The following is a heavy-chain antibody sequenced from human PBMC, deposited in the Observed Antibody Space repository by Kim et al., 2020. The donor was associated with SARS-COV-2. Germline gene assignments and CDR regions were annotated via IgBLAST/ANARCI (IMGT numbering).Heavy chain of an antibody. V-gene: IGHV3-21*01. CDR3: AQRGYSYGPFDY. Sequence: GGSLRLSCAASGFTFSNYGMSWVRQAPGKGLEWVSSISSSSYYISYADSVKGRFTISRDNAKNSLYLQMNSLRADDTAVYYCAQRGYSYGPFDYWGQGTPVTVPS. CDR1: GFTFSNYG. D-gene: IGHD5-18*01. CDR2: ISSSSYYI. J-gene: IGHJ4*02.